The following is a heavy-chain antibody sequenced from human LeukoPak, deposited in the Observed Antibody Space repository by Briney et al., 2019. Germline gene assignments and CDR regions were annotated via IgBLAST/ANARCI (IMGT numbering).Heavy chain of an antibody. Sequence: GGSLRLSCAASGFTFGSSAMSWVRQAPGKGPECVSTFSRSGPGTYYADSVKGRFTIFRDNSKNTLYLQMNSLRAEDTAVYYCAKGSLGSWYYFDYWGQGTLVTVSS. CDR1: GFTFGSSA. CDR3: AKGSLGSWYYFDY. CDR2: FSRSGPGT. J-gene: IGHJ4*02. V-gene: IGHV3-23*01. D-gene: IGHD6-13*01.